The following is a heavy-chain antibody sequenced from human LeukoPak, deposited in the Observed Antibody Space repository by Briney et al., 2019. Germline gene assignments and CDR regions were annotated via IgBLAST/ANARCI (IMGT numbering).Heavy chain of an antibody. CDR3: ARQIQGPRGCSGYNCYAFPSDF. D-gene: IGHD2-15*01. J-gene: IGHJ4*02. CDR1: GSNFTNYW. V-gene: IGHV5-51*01. CDR2: IYPGDSDT. Sequence: GESLQISCKGSGSNFTNYWIGWVRPLPGKGLGWMGIIYPGDSDTRYSPSFEGQVIISADKSMNNAYLQWSSLKASDSAMYYCARQIQGPRGCSGYNCYAFPSDFWGQGTLVTVSS.